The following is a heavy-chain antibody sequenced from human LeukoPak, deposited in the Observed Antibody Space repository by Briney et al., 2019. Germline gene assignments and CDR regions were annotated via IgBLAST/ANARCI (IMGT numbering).Heavy chain of an antibody. V-gene: IGHV3-74*01. Sequence: GGSLRLSCTASGFTVSNIYMSWVRQAPGKGLVWVSLVKSDGITTIYADSVKGRFTISRDNAKRTLYLQMNSLRAEDTAVYYCTTGPSYGYEWWGQGALVTVSS. CDR3: TTGPSYGYEW. CDR2: VKSDGITT. CDR1: GFTVSNIY. D-gene: IGHD5-18*01. J-gene: IGHJ1*01.